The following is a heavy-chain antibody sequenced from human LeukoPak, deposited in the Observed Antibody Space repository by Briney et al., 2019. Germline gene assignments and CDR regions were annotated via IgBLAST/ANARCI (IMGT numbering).Heavy chain of an antibody. CDR1: GFTFSSYG. V-gene: IGHV3-30*18. CDR3: AKVITMVRGVIDY. CDR2: ISYDGSNK. J-gene: IGHJ4*02. D-gene: IGHD3-10*01. Sequence: GGSLRLTFAASGFTFSSYGMHWVRQAPGKGLEWVAVISYDGSNKYYADSVKGRFTISRDNSKNTLYLQMNSLRAEDTAVYYCAKVITMVRGVIDYWGQGTLVTVSS.